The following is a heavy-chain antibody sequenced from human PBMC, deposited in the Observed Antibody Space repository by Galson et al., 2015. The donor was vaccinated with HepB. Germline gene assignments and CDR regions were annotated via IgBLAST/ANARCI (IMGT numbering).Heavy chain of an antibody. D-gene: IGHD3-10*01. J-gene: IGHJ4*02. CDR2: LSSYRSFE. CDR1: GFTFSQYG. CDR3: AKDLAYYGSGSYYFDY. Sequence: SLRLSCAVSGFTFSQYGIHWVRQAPGKGLEWVAVLSSYRSFEHYADSVKGRFTISRDSFKNTVYLHMNSLRHDDTAMYFCAKDLAYYGSGSYYFDYWGQGTLVTVSS. V-gene: IGHV3-30*18.